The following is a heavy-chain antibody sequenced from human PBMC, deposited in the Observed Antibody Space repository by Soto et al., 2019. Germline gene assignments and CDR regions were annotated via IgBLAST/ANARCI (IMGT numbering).Heavy chain of an antibody. J-gene: IGHJ4*02. V-gene: IGHV2-5*02. CDR3: ARTVAITPLIFDY. CDR1: GFSLSTSGVG. CDR2: IYWDDGQ. Sequence: QITLKESGPTLVRPTQTLTLTCSFSGFSLSTSGVGVAWIRQPPGKALEWLALIYWDDGQRFSPSLKSRLTITKDTSKSHVVLTMTSMDPVDTATYYCARTVAITPLIFDYWCQGTLVTVSS. D-gene: IGHD5-12*01.